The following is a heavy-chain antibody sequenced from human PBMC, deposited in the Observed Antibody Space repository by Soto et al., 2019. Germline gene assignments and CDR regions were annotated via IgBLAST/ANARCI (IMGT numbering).Heavy chain of an antibody. CDR2: MRHSGGT. V-gene: IGHV4-34*01. CDR3: ARVERGTVTTVVDAFDI. CDR1: GGFVSSGTYY. J-gene: IGHJ3*02. D-gene: IGHD1-1*01. Sequence: QVQLQQWGAGLLKPSETLSLTCAVYGGFVSSGTYYWSWIRQPPGKGLEWIGEMRHSGGTHFNPSLTSRVTISVDTSKTQFSLKMSSVTAADTALYYCARVERGTVTTVVDAFDIWGPGTMVTVSS.